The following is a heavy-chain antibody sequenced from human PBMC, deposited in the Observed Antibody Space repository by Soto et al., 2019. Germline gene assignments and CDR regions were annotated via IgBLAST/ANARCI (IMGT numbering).Heavy chain of an antibody. CDR1: GGTFSSYA. V-gene: IGHV1-69*13. D-gene: IGHD3-3*01. Sequence: ASVKVSCKASGGTFSSYAISWVRQAPGQGLEWMGGIIPIFGTANYAQKFQGRVTITADESTSTAYMELSSLRSEDTAVYYCARRNYDFAIWDYWGQGTLVTVSS. CDR3: ARRNYDFAIWDY. CDR2: IIPIFGTA. J-gene: IGHJ4*02.